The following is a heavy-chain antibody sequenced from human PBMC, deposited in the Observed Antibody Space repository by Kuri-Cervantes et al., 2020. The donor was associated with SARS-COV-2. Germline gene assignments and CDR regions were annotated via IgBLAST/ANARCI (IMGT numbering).Heavy chain of an antibody. Sequence: GESLKISCAASGFTFSNYGMHWVRQAPGKGLEWVAVISYNGSNEYYADSVKGRFTISRDNSKNTLYLQMNSLRAEDTAVYYCARDRPEVVPLYYFNSWGQGTLVTVSS. J-gene: IGHJ4*02. D-gene: IGHD3-22*01. CDR3: ARDRPEVVPLYYFNS. CDR2: ISYNGSNE. V-gene: IGHV3-30*03. CDR1: GFTFSNYG.